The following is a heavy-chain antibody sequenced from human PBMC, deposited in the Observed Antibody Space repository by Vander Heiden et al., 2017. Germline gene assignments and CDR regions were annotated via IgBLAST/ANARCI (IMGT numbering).Heavy chain of an antibody. D-gene: IGHD4-4*01. CDR3: AKDGSRQSQAYYDY. CDR2: ISGSGGSK. Sequence: GKGLEWVSAISGSGGSKYYADAVKGRFTISRDNSKNTLYLQMNSLRAEETAVYYCAKDGSRQSQAYYDYWGQGTMVTVSS. J-gene: IGHJ4*02. V-gene: IGHV3-23*01.